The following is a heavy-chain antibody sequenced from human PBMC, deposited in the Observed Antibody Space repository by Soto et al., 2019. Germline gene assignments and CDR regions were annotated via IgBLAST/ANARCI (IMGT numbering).Heavy chain of an antibody. CDR2: ISAYNGNT. CDR3: ARDPYYDILVGGTNWFDP. Sequence: QVQLVQSGAEVKKPGASVKVSCKASGYTFTSYGISWVRQAPGQGLEWMGWISAYNGNTNYAQKIQGRVTMSTDTSTSTAYMELRSMRSDDTAVYYCARDPYYDILVGGTNWFDPWGQGTLVTVSS. J-gene: IGHJ5*02. D-gene: IGHD3-9*01. V-gene: IGHV1-18*01. CDR1: GYTFTSYG.